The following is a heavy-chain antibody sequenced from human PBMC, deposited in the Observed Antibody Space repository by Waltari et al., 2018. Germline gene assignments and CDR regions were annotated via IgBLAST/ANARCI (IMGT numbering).Heavy chain of an antibody. D-gene: IGHD3-3*01. J-gene: IGHJ3*01. CDR3: TRASILVVALVAFDL. Sequence: QVQLQESGPGLLKPSETLSLTCSVTGGSITSSNYYWGWIRQPPGKGLEWIGSVFSNGDTYYNPSLKKRFSGSLDTAKNQVSLKLSSVTAADTAVYYCTRASILVVALVAFDLWGQGTMVSVSS. CDR1: GGSITSSNYY. CDR2: VFSNGDT. V-gene: IGHV4-39*01.